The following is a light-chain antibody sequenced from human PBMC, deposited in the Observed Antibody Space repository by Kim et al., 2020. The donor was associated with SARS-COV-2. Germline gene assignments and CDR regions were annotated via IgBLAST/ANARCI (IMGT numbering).Light chain of an antibody. V-gene: IGLV3-19*01. CDR3: NSRDSSGNHLV. CDR2: GQK. CDR1: CISTDS. J-gene: IGLJ3*02. Sequence: VGLRQTVRSTCKGGCISTDSARGYKKKPGQTPVFIIYGQKRPSGIPDRFSGSGAGNTASLTITGAKAEDEADYYCNSRDSSGNHLVFGGGTQLTVL.